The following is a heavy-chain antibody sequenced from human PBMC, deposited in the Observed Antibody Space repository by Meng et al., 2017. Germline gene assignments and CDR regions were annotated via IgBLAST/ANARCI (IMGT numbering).Heavy chain of an antibody. CDR1: GCTCSSYG. J-gene: IGHJ2*01. CDR2: IWYDGSNK. CDR3: ARSISSSPQNYWYFDL. D-gene: IGHD6-6*01. Sequence: QGQWVVAGGGGVPPGRSLRLSLAASGCTCSSYGVHWVRQAPGKGLGWVAVIWYDGSNKYYADSVKGRFTISRDNSKNTLYLQMNSLRAEDTAVYYCARSISSSPQNYWYFDLWGRGTLVTVSS. V-gene: IGHV3-33*01.